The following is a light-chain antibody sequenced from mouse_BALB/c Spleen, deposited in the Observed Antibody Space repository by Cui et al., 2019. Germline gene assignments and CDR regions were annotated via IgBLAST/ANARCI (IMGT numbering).Light chain of an antibody. J-gene: IGKJ4*01. CDR1: SSVSY. CDR2: LTS. CDR3: QQWSSNPFT. V-gene: IGKV4-68*01. Sequence: QIVLTQSPALMSASPGEKVTMTWSASSSVSYMYWYQQKPRSSPKPWIYLTSNLASGVPARFSGSGSGTSYSLTISSMEAEDAATYYCQQWSSNPFTFGSGTKLEIK.